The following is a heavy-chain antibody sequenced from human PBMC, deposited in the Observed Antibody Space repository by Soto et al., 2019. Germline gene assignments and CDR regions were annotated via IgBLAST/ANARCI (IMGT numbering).Heavy chain of an antibody. Sequence: PGASLKISCKGSGYIFTNSWIGWVRQMPGKGLEWMGIIYPGDSDTRYSPSFQGQVTISADKSITTAYLQWSSLTASDTAMYYCARLQAAMPAAAGMDVWGQGTAVTVSS. J-gene: IGHJ6*02. CDR3: ARLQAAMPAAAGMDV. CDR2: IYPGDSDT. V-gene: IGHV5-51*01. CDR1: GYIFTNSW. D-gene: IGHD2-2*01.